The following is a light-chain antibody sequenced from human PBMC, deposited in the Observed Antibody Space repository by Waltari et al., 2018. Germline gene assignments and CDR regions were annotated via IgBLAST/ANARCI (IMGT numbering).Light chain of an antibody. CDR1: QSLTKRY. J-gene: IGKJ2*01. CDR2: GAS. V-gene: IGKV3-20*01. CDR3: QQYGSSVLYT. Sequence: VLPQSPGTLSLSPGERATLSCRASQSLTKRYLAWYQQKPGQAPRLLIYGASSRAAGITDRFSGSGSGTDFTLTISRLEPEDFAVYYCQQYGSSVLYTFGQGTKLEIK.